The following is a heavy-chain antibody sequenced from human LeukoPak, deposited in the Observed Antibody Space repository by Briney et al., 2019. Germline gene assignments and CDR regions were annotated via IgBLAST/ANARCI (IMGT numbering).Heavy chain of an antibody. CDR2: IYYSGST. CDR3: ARDIIKPVAFDI. Sequence: SETLSLSCTVSGGSISSYYWSWIRQPPGKGLEWIGYIYYSGSTNYNPSLKSRVTISVDTSKNQFSLKLSSVTAADTAVYYCARDIIKPVAFDIWGQGTMVTVSS. V-gene: IGHV4-59*12. CDR1: GGSISSYY. D-gene: IGHD1-14*01. J-gene: IGHJ3*02.